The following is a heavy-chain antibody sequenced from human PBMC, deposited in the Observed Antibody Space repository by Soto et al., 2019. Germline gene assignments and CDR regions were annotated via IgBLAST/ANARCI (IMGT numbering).Heavy chain of an antibody. CDR3: VRVVRS. CDR1: GGSISSGGYY. D-gene: IGHD3-10*01. J-gene: IGHJ1*01. V-gene: IGHV4-31*03. Sequence: QVQLQESGPGLVKASQTLSLTCNVSGGSISSGGYYWTWIRQHPGKGLEWFGNIHHSGSTFYNPSLKSRVSISVDTSKNQVSLKLCSVPAADTAVYFCVRVVRSWGQGTLVTAAS. CDR2: IHHSGST.